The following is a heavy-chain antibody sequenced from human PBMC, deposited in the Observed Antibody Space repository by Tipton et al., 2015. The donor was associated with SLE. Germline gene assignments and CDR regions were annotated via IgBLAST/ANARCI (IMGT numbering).Heavy chain of an antibody. Sequence: QSGAEVKKPGASVNVSCKASGYTFAGYYIHWVRQAPGQGLEWMGRIDPNSGGTNYAQKFQGRVTMTRDTSIRTAYMELSRLRSDDTAVYYCARDPGSGDYWGQGTLVTVSS. CDR1: GYTFAGYY. D-gene: IGHD1-14*01. V-gene: IGHV1-2*06. J-gene: IGHJ4*02. CDR3: ARDPGSGDY. CDR2: IDPNSGGT.